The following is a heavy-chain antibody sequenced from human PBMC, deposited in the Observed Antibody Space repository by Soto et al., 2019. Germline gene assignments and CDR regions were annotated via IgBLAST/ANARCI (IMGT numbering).Heavy chain of an antibody. CDR1: GFTFENYA. V-gene: IGHV3-9*01. Sequence: LRLSCTASGFTFENYAMHWVRQAPGKGLEWVSGISWNRGTIGYADSVRGRFTISRDNAKNSLYLQMDSLRPEDTALYYCAKDKLYSNFEYYFDYWGQGTLVTVSS. J-gene: IGHJ4*02. CDR3: AKDKLYSNFEYYFDY. D-gene: IGHD4-4*01. CDR2: ISWNRGTI.